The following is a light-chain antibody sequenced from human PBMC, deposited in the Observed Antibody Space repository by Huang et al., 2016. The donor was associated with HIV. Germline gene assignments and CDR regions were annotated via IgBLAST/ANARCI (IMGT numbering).Light chain of an antibody. V-gene: IGKV3-11*01. CDR3: RQRSNWPPYT. J-gene: IGKJ2*01. CDR1: QSISSY. CDR2: DTS. Sequence: EIVLTQSPATLSLSPGEGATLSCRASQSISSYLAWYQHKPGQGPRLLIYDTSNRATGIPARFSGGGSGTDFTLTISRLEPEDFAVYYCRQRSNWPPYTFGQGTKLEIK.